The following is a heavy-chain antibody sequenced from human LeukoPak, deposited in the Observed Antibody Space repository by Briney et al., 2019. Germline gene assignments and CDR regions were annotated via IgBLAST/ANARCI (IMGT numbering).Heavy chain of an antibody. D-gene: IGHD4-11*01. CDR2: INSDGSDT. CDR1: RFTLSGYW. V-gene: IGHV3-74*01. J-gene: IGHJ3*02. Sequence: GGSLRLSCAASRFTLSGYWMLWVRHAPGKGLVWVSRINSDGSDTTTADSVKGRFTISRDNAKNTLYLQMNSLRDEDTAVYYCVRLTTGNAFDIWGQGTMVTVSS. CDR3: VRLTTGNAFDI.